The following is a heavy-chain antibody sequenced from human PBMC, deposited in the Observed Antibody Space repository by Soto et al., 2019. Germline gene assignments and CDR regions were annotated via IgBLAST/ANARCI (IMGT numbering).Heavy chain of an antibody. CDR3: AADGTFEDAFDI. CDR2: IVVGSGNT. V-gene: IGHV1-58*02. D-gene: IGHD3-9*01. J-gene: IGHJ3*02. Sequence: SVKVSCKASGFTFTSSARQWVRQARGQRLEWIGWIVVGSGNTNYAQKFQERVTITRDMSTSTAYMELSSLRSEDTAVYYCAADGTFEDAFDIWGQGTMVTVSS. CDR1: GFTFTSSA.